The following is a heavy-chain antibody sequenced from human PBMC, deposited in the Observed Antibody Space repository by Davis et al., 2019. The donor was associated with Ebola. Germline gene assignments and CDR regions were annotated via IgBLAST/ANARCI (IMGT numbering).Heavy chain of an antibody. D-gene: IGHD3-10*01. CDR2: INPSGGST. V-gene: IGHV1-46*01. CDR1: GYTFTSYY. Sequence: ASVKVSCKASGYTFTSYYMHWVRQAPGQGLEWMGIINPSGGSTSYAQKFQGRVTMTRDTSTSTAYMELRSLRSEDTAVYYCARDRRFSGYGSGSYVPYYYGMDVWGQGTTVTVSS. J-gene: IGHJ6*02. CDR3: ARDRRFSGYGSGSYVPYYYGMDV.